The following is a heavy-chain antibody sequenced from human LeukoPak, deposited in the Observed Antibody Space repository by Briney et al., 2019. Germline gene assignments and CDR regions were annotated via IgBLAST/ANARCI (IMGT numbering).Heavy chain of an antibody. D-gene: IGHD3-9*01. CDR3: ARAYDILTGYYTTFNY. V-gene: IGHV1-2*02. CDR1: GYTFTVYY. Sequence: GASVKVSCKASGYTFTVYYMHWVRQAPGQGLEWMGWINPNSGGTNYAQKFQGRVTMTRDTSISTAYMELSRLRSDDTAVYYCARAYDILTGYYTTFNYWGQGTLVTVSS. J-gene: IGHJ4*02. CDR2: INPNSGGT.